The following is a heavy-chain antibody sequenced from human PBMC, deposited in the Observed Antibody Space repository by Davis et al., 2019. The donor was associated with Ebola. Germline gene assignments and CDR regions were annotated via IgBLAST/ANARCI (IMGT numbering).Heavy chain of an antibody. J-gene: IGHJ4*02. Sequence: GESLKISCAASGFTFSSYWMSWVRQAPGKGLEWVTNIKQDGSEKYYVDSVKGRFTISRDNAKNSLYLQMNSLRAEDTAVYYCARDWWPAIAAAGAPDYWGQGTLVTVSS. CDR1: GFTFSSYW. D-gene: IGHD6-13*01. CDR2: IKQDGSEK. CDR3: ARDWWPAIAAAGAPDY. V-gene: IGHV3-7*01.